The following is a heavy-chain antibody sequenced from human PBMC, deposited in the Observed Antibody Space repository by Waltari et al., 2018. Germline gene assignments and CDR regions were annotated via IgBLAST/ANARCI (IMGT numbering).Heavy chain of an antibody. CDR1: GYTFTGYY. CDR3: ARDFNLAVVVDYYYGMDV. D-gene: IGHD3-22*01. Sequence: QVQLVQSGAEVKKPGASVKVSCKASGYTFTGYYMHWVRQAPGQGLEWMGRINPNSGGTNYAQKFQGRVTMTRDTSISTAYMELSRLRSDDTAVYYCARDFNLAVVVDYYYGMDVWGQGTTVTVSS. CDR2: INPNSGGT. J-gene: IGHJ6*02. V-gene: IGHV1-2*06.